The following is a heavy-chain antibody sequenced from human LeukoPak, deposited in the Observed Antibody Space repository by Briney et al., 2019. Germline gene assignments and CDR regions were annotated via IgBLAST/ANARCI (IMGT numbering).Heavy chain of an antibody. CDR2: ISSNGGST. J-gene: IGHJ4*02. Sequence: PGGSLRLSCAASGFTFSSYAMHWVRQAPGKGLEYVSAISSNGGSTYYANSVKGRFTISRDNSKNTLYLQMNSLRAEDTAVYYCAKDRSPPIMITFGGVIARGQGTLVTVSS. CDR3: AKDRSPPIMITFGGVIA. D-gene: IGHD3-16*02. CDR1: GFTFSSYA. V-gene: IGHV3-64*01.